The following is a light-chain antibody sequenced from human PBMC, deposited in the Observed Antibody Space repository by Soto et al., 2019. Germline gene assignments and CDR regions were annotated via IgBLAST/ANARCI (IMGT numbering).Light chain of an antibody. CDR3: QYYGSSHSNT. CDR2: GAS. Sequence: EIVMTQSPATLSVSPGERATLSCRASQSVSSNLAWYQQKPGQAPRLLIYGASTRATGIPARFSGSGSGTDFTLTINRVEPEDFAVYYCQYYGSSHSNTFGQGTRLEI. V-gene: IGKV3-15*01. J-gene: IGKJ5*01. CDR1: QSVSSN.